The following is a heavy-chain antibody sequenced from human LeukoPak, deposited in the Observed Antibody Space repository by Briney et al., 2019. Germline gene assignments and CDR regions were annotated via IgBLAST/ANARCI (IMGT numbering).Heavy chain of an antibody. V-gene: IGHV4-4*07. Sequence: SETLSLTCTVSGGSISGYYWSWIRQPAGKGLDWIGRIYSSGTTNYNPSLKSRVTMSIDTSKNQFSLKLSSVTAADTAVYYCARVSDYDILTGLNWFDPWGQGTLVTVSS. D-gene: IGHD3-9*01. CDR3: ARVSDYDILTGLNWFDP. CDR2: IYSSGTT. J-gene: IGHJ5*02. CDR1: GGSISGYY.